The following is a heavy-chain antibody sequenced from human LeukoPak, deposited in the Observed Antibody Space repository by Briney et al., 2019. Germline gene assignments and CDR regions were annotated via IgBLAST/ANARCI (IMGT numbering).Heavy chain of an antibody. D-gene: IGHD3-16*01. CDR2: TNLHGTAV. Sequence: PGGSLRLSCAVSGLSFSNYWMHWVRQAPGKGLVWVARTNLHGTAVDYAGSVKGRFTISRDNAKNTLFLQMNSLRAEDKAVYYCASAYTYVRLGDHWGQGTLVTVSS. V-gene: IGHV3-74*01. CDR1: GLSFSNYW. J-gene: IGHJ4*02. CDR3: ASAYTYVRLGDH.